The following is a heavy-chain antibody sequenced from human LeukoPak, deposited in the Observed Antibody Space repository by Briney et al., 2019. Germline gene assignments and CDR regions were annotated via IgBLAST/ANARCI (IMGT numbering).Heavy chain of an antibody. J-gene: IGHJ3*01. V-gene: IGHV3-30*02. CDR3: AKSDYDFWSGYLR. CDR1: GFTFSSYG. Sequence: GGSLRLSCAASGFTFSSYGMHWVRQAPGKGLEWVAFIRYDGSNKYYADSVKGRFTISRDNSKNTLYLQMNSLRAEDTAVYYCAKSDYDFWSGYLRWGQGTMVTVSS. D-gene: IGHD3-3*01. CDR2: IRYDGSNK.